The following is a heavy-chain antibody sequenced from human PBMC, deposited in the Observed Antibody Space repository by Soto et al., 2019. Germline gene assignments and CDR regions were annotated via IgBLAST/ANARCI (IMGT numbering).Heavy chain of an antibody. CDR3: ARYFRGSGRYFFDY. V-gene: IGHV3-30-3*01. CDR2: ISFDGSDQ. J-gene: IGHJ4*02. D-gene: IGHD6-19*01. Sequence: HPGGSLRLSCAASGFSFSSHAMHWVRQAPGKGLEWVAVISFDGSDQDYADSVKGRFTISRDPSKSMVYLQMNSLRGEDTAVYYCARYFRGSGRYFFDYWGQGTLVTVSS. CDR1: GFSFSSHA.